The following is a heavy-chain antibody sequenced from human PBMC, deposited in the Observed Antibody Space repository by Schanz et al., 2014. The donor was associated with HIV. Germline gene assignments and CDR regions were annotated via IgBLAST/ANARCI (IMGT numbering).Heavy chain of an antibody. CDR2: IIPVFGTA. V-gene: IGHV1-69*01. J-gene: IGHJ4*02. CDR3: ARSRYGDHPYYFDL. Sequence: QLQLVQSGAGVKKPGASVKVSCKASGYTFTSYDINWVRQAPGQGLEWMGGIIPVFGTANYAQKFQGRVTINADQSTTTVYMYLSSLRSDDTAVYYCARSRYGDHPYYFDLWGQGTPVAVS. D-gene: IGHD2-21*02. CDR1: GYTFTSYD.